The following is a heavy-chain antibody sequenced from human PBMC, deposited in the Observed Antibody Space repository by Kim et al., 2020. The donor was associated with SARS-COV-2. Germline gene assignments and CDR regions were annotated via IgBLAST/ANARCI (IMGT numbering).Heavy chain of an antibody. CDR3: AREDYNLYYFDY. D-gene: IGHD1-1*01. Sequence: SETLSLTCTVSGGSISSGDYYWSWIRQPPGKGLEWIGYIYYSGSTYYNPSLKSRVTISVDTSKNQFSLKLSSVTAADTAVYYCAREDYNLYYFDYWGQGTLVTVSS. V-gene: IGHV4-30-4*01. CDR2: IYYSGST. CDR1: GGSISSGDYY. J-gene: IGHJ4*02.